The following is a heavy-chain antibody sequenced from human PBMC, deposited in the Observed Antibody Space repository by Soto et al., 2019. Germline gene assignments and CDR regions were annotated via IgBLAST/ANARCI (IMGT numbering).Heavy chain of an antibody. V-gene: IGHV4-4*02. CDR3: AQVEVHGTRVEY. D-gene: IGHD2-2*01. Sequence: TGNLSITSAVSGGSISSSNWWSWVRQPPGKGLEWIGEIYHSGSTNYNPSLKSRVTISVDKSKNQFSLKLSSVTAADTAVYYCAQVEVHGTRVEYWGELTLVT. CDR2: IYHSGST. J-gene: IGHJ4*02. CDR1: GGSISSSNW.